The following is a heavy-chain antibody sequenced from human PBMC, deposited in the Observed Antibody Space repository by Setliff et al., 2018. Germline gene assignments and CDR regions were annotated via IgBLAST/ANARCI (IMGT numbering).Heavy chain of an antibody. D-gene: IGHD4-4*01. CDR3: ARGGNDYKWGAFDI. CDR2: IYYSGST. V-gene: IGHV4-59*01. Sequence: SETLSLTCTVSGGSISSYYWSWIRQPPGKGLEWIGYIYYSGSTNYNPSLKSRVTISVDTSKNQFSLKLSFVTAADTAVYYCARGGNDYKWGAFDIWGQGTTVTVSS. CDR1: GGSISSYY. J-gene: IGHJ3*02.